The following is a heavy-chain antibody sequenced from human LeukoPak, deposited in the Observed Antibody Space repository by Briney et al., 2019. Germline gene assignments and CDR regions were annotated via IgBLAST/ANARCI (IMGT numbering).Heavy chain of an antibody. Sequence: SSETLSLTCTVSGGSISSRNYYWGWIRQPPGKGLEWIGSIYYGGSTYYNPSLKSRVTISVDTSKNQFSLKLNSVTAADTAVYYCARLYCYDTSGFPDGYFDYWGQGTLVTVSS. J-gene: IGHJ4*02. D-gene: IGHD3-22*01. CDR3: ARLYCYDTSGFPDGYFDY. CDR2: IYYGGST. V-gene: IGHV4-39*01. CDR1: GGSISSRNYY.